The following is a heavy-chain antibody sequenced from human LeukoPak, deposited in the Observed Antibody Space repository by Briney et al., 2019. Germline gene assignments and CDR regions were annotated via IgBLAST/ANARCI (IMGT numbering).Heavy chain of an antibody. CDR1: GGSFSGYY. J-gene: IGHJ6*03. Sequence: PSETLSLTCAVYGGSFSGYYWSWIRQPPGKGLEWIGEINHSGSTNYNPSLKSRVTISVDTSKNQFFLKLSSVTAADTAVYYCARGLSSRPRTQYYYYMDVWGKGTTVTVSS. CDR3: ARGLSSRPRTQYYYYMDV. V-gene: IGHV4-34*01. D-gene: IGHD6-13*01. CDR2: INHSGST.